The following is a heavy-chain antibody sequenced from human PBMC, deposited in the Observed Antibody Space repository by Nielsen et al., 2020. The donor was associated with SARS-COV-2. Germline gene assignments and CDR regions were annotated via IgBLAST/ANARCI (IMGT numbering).Heavy chain of an antibody. J-gene: IGHJ4*02. CDR3: TRQKEWLLSSYFDY. CDR1: GFTFSGSA. V-gene: IGHV3-73*01. Sequence: GGSLGLSCAASGFTFSGSAMHWVRQASGKGLEWVGRIRSKANSYATAYAASVKGRFTISRDDSKNTAYLQMNSLKTEDTAVYYCTRQKEWLLSSYFDYWGQGTLITVSS. CDR2: IRSKANSYAT. D-gene: IGHD3-3*01.